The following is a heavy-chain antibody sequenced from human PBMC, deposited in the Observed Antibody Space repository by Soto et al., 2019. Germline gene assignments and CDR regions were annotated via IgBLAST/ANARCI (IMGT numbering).Heavy chain of an antibody. CDR2: IYYSGST. J-gene: IGHJ4*02. D-gene: IGHD1-26*01. CDR1: GGSISSSSYY. V-gene: IGHV4-39*01. Sequence: QLQLQESGPGLVKPSETLSLTCTVSGGSISSSSYYLGWIRQPPGKGLEWIGSIYYSGSTYYTPSLKSRVTISVDKSMNQFSLKLSSVTAADTAVYYCARLTGHSGSYLYYCGQGTLVTVSS. CDR3: ARLTGHSGSYLYY.